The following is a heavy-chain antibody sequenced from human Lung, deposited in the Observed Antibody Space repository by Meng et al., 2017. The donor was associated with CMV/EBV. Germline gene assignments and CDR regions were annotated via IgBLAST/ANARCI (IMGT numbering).Heavy chain of an antibody. Sequence: HLLETGTSLVKPQDTLSPCGAVSCVSITYHDRWACVPPPPGKGLEWIGESPHRGSSAYNPSRKSRVSMSIDKSKNQFSLKLTSVTAADTAVYHCLRRSGGSVWGQGTLVTVSS. CDR1: CVSITYHDR. J-gene: IGHJ1*01. CDR2: SPHRGSS. V-gene: IGHV4-4*03. CDR3: LRRSGGSV. D-gene: IGHD3-10*01.